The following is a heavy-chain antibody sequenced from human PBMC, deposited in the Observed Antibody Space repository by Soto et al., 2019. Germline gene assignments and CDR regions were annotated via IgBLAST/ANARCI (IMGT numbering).Heavy chain of an antibody. CDR1: GYTFTSYG. D-gene: IGHD2-2*01. J-gene: IGHJ4*02. V-gene: IGHV1-18*01. CDR3: ARDQGVGYRSSTSCRPFDY. Sequence: ASVKVSCKASGYTFTSYGISWVRQAPGQGLEWMGWISAYNGNTNYAQKLQGRVTMTTDTSTSTAYMELRSLRSDDTAVYYCARDQGVGYRSSTSCRPFDYWGQGTLVTVSS. CDR2: ISAYNGNT.